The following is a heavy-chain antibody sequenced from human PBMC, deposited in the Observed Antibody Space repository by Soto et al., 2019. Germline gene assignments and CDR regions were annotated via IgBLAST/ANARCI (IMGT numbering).Heavy chain of an antibody. Sequence: QVHLEQWGAGLLNPSETLSLTCAVYGGSLSGYYWSWVRQSPGKELEWIGEINHSGTTNYNPSLKTRVTISADTSKHQFSLRLSSVTAADSAVYYCASYHYLDLWTGSRHYMDVWGRGTTVTVSS. CDR2: INHSGTT. CDR1: GGSLSGYY. V-gene: IGHV4-34*01. CDR3: ASYHYLDLWTGSRHYMDV. D-gene: IGHD3-9*01. J-gene: IGHJ6*03.